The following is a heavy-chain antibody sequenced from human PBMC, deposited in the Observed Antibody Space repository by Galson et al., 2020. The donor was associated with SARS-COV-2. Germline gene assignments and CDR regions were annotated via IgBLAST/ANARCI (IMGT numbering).Heavy chain of an antibody. CDR3: ARDYYGSGSYYNYGMDV. V-gene: IGHV5-51*01. Sequence: GESLKISCKGSGYSFTSYWIGWVRQMPGKGLEWMGIIYPGDSDTRYSPSFQGQVTISADKSISTAYLQWSSLKASDTAMYYCARDYYGSGSYYNYGMDVWGQGTTVTVSS. CDR2: IYPGDSDT. J-gene: IGHJ6*02. D-gene: IGHD3-10*01. CDR1: GYSFTSYW.